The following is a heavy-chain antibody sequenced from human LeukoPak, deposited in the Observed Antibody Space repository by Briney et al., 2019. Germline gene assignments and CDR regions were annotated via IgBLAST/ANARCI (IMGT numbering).Heavy chain of an antibody. V-gene: IGHV3-53*01. CDR1: GFIISSKY. D-gene: IGHD2-15*01. CDR3: ASAETPGAFDI. CDR2: IYSGGST. Sequence: GGSLRLSCAASGFIISSKYLSWVRQAPGKGLEWVSVIYSGGSTYYADSVKGRFTISRDNSKNTLYLQMNSLRAEDTAVYYCASAETPGAFDIWGQGTMVTVSS. J-gene: IGHJ3*02.